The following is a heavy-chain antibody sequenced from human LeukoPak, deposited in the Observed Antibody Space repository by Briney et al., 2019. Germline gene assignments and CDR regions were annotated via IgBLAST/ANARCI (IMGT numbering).Heavy chain of an antibody. Sequence: GGSLRLSCAASGFTFDDYAMHWVRQAPGKGLEWVANIKQDGSEKYYVDSVKGRFTISRDNAKNSLSLQMNNLRAEDTAVYYCASGKVDYGDYSYYFDYWGQGTVVTVSS. J-gene: IGHJ4*02. CDR3: ASGKVDYGDYSYYFDY. V-gene: IGHV3-7*01. CDR1: GFTFDDYA. CDR2: IKQDGSEK. D-gene: IGHD4-17*01.